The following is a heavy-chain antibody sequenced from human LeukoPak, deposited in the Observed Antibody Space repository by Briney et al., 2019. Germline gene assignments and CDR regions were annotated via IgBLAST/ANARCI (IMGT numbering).Heavy chain of an antibody. Sequence: GRSLRLSCAASGFTFSSYAMHWVRQAPGKGLKWVAVTSFDGSDNYYADSVKGRFTISRDNSKNTLYLQMNSLRAEDTAVYYCAKDYHDYVWGAFDYWGQGTLVTVSS. CDR2: TSFDGSDN. CDR3: AKDYHDYVWGAFDY. CDR1: GFTFSSYA. V-gene: IGHV3-30*04. D-gene: IGHD3-16*01. J-gene: IGHJ4*02.